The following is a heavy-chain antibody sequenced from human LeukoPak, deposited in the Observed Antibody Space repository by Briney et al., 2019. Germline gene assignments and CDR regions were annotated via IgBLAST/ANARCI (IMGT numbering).Heavy chain of an antibody. J-gene: IGHJ4*02. Sequence: GGSLRLSCAVSGFTFSSYAMSWVRQAPGKGLEWVSAISGSGGSTYYADSVKGRFTISRDNSKNTLYLQMNSLRAEDTAVYYCASISPSTPVAVAGPFDYWGQGTLVTVSS. CDR3: ASISPSTPVAVAGPFDY. CDR2: ISGSGGST. CDR1: GFTFSSYA. V-gene: IGHV3-23*01. D-gene: IGHD6-19*01.